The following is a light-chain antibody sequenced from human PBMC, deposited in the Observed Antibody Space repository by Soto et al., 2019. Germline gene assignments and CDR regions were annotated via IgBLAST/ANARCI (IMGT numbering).Light chain of an antibody. CDR3: TSYTSATTRV. V-gene: IGLV2-14*01. J-gene: IGLJ2*01. CDR1: SSDVGRYNY. CDR2: EVS. Sequence: QSALTQPASVSGSPGQSITITCTGTSSDVGRYNYVSWYQQHPGQAPKLMIYEVSNRPSGISNRFSGSKSGNTAYLTISGLQAEDEADYYCTSYTSATTRVFGGGTKLTVL.